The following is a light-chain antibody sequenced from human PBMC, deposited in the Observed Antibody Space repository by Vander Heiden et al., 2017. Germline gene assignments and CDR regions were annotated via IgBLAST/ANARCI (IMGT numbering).Light chain of an antibody. CDR3: QQYNSYSPLT. J-gene: IGKJ1*01. CDR1: QRTSSW. Sequence: DIQMTQSPSTLSASVGDRVTITCRASQRTSSWLAWYQQKPGKDPKLLNYKASSLESGVPSGISSSRSGAEFTLTISSLQPDDFVTVYCQQYNSYSPLTFGQGTKVEIK. V-gene: IGKV1-5*03. CDR2: KAS.